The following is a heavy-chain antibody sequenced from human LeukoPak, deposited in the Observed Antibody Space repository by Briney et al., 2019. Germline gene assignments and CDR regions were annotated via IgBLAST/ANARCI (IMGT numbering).Heavy chain of an antibody. Sequence: SETLSLTCTVSGRSISSSSYYWGWIRQPPGKGLEWIGSIYYSGSTYYNPSLKSRVTISVDTSKNQFSLKLSSVTAADTAVYYCARVGSIAARPDYYYYMDVWGKGTTVTVSS. CDR3: ARVGSIAARPDYYYYMDV. CDR2: IYYSGST. D-gene: IGHD6-6*01. CDR1: GRSISSSSYY. V-gene: IGHV4-39*01. J-gene: IGHJ6*03.